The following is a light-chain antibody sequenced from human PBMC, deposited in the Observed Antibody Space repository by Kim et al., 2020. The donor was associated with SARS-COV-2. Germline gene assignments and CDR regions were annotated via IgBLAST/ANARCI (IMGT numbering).Light chain of an antibody. Sequence: SPGESATLSCRASQSVSSNLAWYQQKPGQAPRLLIYGASTRATSIPARFSGSGSGTEFTLTNISLQSEDFAVNYCQQYNNWSPGTFGQGTKVDIK. V-gene: IGKV3-15*01. CDR2: GAS. J-gene: IGKJ1*01. CDR3: QQYNNWSPGT. CDR1: QSVSSN.